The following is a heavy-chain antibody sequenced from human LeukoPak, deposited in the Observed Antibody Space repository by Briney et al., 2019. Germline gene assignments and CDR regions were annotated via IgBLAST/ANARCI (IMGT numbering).Heavy chain of an antibody. CDR2: INAYNGNT. V-gene: IGHV1-18*01. Sequence: ASVKVSCKASGYTFTSYDINWVRQATGQGLEWMGWINAYNGNTNYAQKSQGRVSMTTDTSTSTAYMELRSLRSDDTAAYYCARHLYGDYFFDYWGQGTLITVSS. J-gene: IGHJ4*02. CDR1: GYTFTSYD. D-gene: IGHD4-17*01. CDR3: ARHLYGDYFFDY.